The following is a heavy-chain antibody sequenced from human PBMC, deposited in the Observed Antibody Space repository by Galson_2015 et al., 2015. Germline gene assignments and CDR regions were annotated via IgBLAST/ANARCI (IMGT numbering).Heavy chain of an antibody. J-gene: IGHJ6*02. CDR1: GFTFSSYW. V-gene: IGHV3-7*01. Sequence: SLRLSCAASGFTFSSYWMSWVRQAPGKGLEWVANIKQDGSEKYYVDSVKGRFTISRDNAKNSLYLQMNSLRAEDTAVYYCARTLSGYFGCDCSYPTSMDVWGQGTTVTVSS. CDR2: IKQDGSEK. D-gene: IGHD2-21*02. CDR3: ARTLSGYFGCDCSYPTSMDV.